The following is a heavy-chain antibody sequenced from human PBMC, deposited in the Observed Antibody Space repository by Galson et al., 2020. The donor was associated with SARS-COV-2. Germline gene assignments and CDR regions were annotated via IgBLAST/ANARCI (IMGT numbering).Heavy chain of an antibody. V-gene: IGHV3-30*04. CDR2: ISYDGSNK. CDR1: GFTFSSYA. Sequence: GESLKISCAASGFTFSSYAMHWVRQAPGKGLEWVAVISYDGSNKYYADSVKGRFTISRDNSKNTLYLQMNSLRAEDTAVYYCAREEATGYFDYWGQGTLVTVSS. D-gene: IGHD1-26*01. J-gene: IGHJ4*02. CDR3: AREEATGYFDY.